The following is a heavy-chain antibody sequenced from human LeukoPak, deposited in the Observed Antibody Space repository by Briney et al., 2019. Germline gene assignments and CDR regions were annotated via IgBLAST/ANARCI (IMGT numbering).Heavy chain of an antibody. CDR3: AKDRLEYSSSGYYYMDV. Sequence: GGSLRLSCAASGFMFGSYAMIWVRQAPGKGLEWVATITRSTYYADSVKGRFTISRDNSKNTLYLQMNNLRAEDTAVYYCAKDRLEYSSSGYYYMDVWGKGTTVTVSS. D-gene: IGHD6-6*01. CDR2: ITRST. J-gene: IGHJ6*03. CDR1: GFMFGSYA. V-gene: IGHV3-23*01.